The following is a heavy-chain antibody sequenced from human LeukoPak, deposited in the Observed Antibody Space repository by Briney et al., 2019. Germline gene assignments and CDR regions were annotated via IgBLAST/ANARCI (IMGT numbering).Heavy chain of an antibody. V-gene: IGHV1-2*02. CDR1: GYTFTGYY. CDR3: ARGGYSSSWYEYFQH. D-gene: IGHD6-13*01. J-gene: IGHJ1*01. Sequence: ASVKVSSKASGYTFTGYYMHWVRQAPGQGLEWMGWINPNSGGTNYAQKFQGRVTMTRDTSISTAYMELSRLRSDDTAVYYCARGGYSSSWYEYFQHWGQGTLVTVSS. CDR2: INPNSGGT.